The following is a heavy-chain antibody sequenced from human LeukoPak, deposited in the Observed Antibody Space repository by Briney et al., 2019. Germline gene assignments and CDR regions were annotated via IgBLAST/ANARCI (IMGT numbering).Heavy chain of an antibody. D-gene: IGHD3-16*01. J-gene: IGHJ3*02. V-gene: IGHV3-74*01. CDR3: ARGLSDAFDI. CDR1: GFTFSSYW. Sequence: GGSLRLSCTASGFTFSSYWMHWVRQPPGKGLVWVSRINSDGSTTNYADSVKGRFTISRDNAKNTLYLQMNSLRAEDTAVYYCARGLSDAFDIWGQGTMVTVPS. CDR2: INSDGSTT.